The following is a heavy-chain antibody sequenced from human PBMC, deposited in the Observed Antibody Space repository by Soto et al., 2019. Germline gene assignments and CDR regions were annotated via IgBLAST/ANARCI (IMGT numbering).Heavy chain of an antibody. CDR2: ISDSGGST. CDR3: ARVDNDSSGYYPGPFDY. J-gene: IGHJ4*02. CDR1: GFTFSSYA. D-gene: IGHD3-22*01. Sequence: PGGSLRLSCAASGFTFSSYAMSWVRQATGKGLEWVSTISDSGGSTYYANSVKGRFTISRDNSKNTLYLQMNSLRAEDTAVYYCARVDNDSSGYYPGPFDYWGQGTLVTVSS. V-gene: IGHV3-23*01.